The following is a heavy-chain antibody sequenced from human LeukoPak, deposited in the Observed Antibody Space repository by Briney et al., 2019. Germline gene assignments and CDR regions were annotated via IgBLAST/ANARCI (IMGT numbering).Heavy chain of an antibody. CDR2: ISPYTGKT. CDR1: GYTLATHG. J-gene: IGHJ4*02. CDR3: AREVVNSGYYSSGNFDY. Sequence: ASVKVSCKASGYTLATHGISWVRQAPGQGLEWMGWISPYTGKTNFAQKVQGRVTMTTDTSTNTLYMELRSLTSDDTAVYYCAREVVNSGYYSSGNFDYWGQGTLVTVSS. D-gene: IGHD3-22*01. V-gene: IGHV1-18*01.